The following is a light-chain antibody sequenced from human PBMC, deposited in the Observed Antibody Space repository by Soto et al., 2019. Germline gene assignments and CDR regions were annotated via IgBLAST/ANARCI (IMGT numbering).Light chain of an antibody. CDR1: QSISSNF. CDR2: GAS. CDR3: QQYGGSPRT. J-gene: IGKJ1*01. V-gene: IGKV3-20*01. Sequence: EIVLTQSPGTRSLSPGEGATLSCRASQSISSNFLAWYQQKRGQAPRLLIHGASNRATGIPDRFSGSGSGTDFTLTITRLEPEDFAVYYCQQYGGSPRTFGQGTKVDIK.